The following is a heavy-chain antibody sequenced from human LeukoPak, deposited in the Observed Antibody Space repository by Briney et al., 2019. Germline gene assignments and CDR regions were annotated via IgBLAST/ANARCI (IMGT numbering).Heavy chain of an antibody. V-gene: IGHV1-58*01. D-gene: IGHD3-22*01. Sequence: SVKVSCKASGFTFTSSAVQWVRQARGQRLEWIGWIVVGSGNTNYAQKFQERVTITRDMSTSTAYMELSSLRSEDTAVYYCAAEGPYYYDSSGYPLDAFDIWGQGTMVTVSS. CDR1: GFTFTSSA. J-gene: IGHJ3*02. CDR3: AAEGPYYYDSSGYPLDAFDI. CDR2: IVVGSGNT.